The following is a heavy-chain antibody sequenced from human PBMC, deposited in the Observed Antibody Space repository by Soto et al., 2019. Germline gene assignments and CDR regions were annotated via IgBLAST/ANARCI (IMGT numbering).Heavy chain of an antibody. J-gene: IGHJ4*02. Sequence: QVQLVQSGAELKKPGSSVRVSCKASGDTFNFYTINWVRQAPGQGLEWMGRTIPMLGMSNYALKFQGRLSITADKSTSTAYMDLNSLKSEDTAMYYCATSYGSGSQAFDFWGQGTLVTVSS. CDR1: GDTFNFYT. V-gene: IGHV1-69*02. CDR2: TIPMLGMS. D-gene: IGHD3-10*01. CDR3: ATSYGSGSQAFDF.